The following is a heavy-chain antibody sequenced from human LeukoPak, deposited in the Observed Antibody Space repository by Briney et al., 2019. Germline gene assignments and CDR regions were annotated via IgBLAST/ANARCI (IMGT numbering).Heavy chain of an antibody. V-gene: IGHV4-39*01. CDR3: ARHPPDYDILTGYSKGRHIDY. CDR2: IYYSGNT. Sequence: SETLSLTCTVSGGSISSASYYWGWIRQPPGKGLEWIGSIYYSGNTYYNPSLKSRVTISVDTSKNQFSLKLSSVTAADTAVYYCARHPPDYDILTGYSKGRHIDYWGQGALVTVSS. D-gene: IGHD3-9*01. CDR1: GGSISSASYY. J-gene: IGHJ4*02.